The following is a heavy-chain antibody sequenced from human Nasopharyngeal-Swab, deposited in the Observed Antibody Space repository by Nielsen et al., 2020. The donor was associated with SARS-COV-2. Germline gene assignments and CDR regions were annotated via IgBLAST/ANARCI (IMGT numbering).Heavy chain of an antibody. V-gene: IGHV3-7*01. D-gene: IGHD3-22*01. CDR2: IKQDGSEK. Sequence: GGSLRLSCAASGFTFSSYWMSWVRQAPGKGLEWVANIKQDGSEKYYVDSVKGRFTTSRDNAKNSLYLQMNSLRAEDTAVYYCARAIIGYSDAFDIWGQGTMVTVSS. CDR3: ARAIIGYSDAFDI. J-gene: IGHJ3*02. CDR1: GFTFSSYW.